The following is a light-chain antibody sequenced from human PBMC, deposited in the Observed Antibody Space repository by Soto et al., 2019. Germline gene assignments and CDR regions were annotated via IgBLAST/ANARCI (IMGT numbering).Light chain of an antibody. J-gene: IGLJ1*01. CDR3: SSYSSSTAYL. V-gene: IGLV2-14*01. CDR1: SSDVGGYDY. CDR2: EVS. Sequence: QSALTQPASVSGSPGQSITISCTGTSSDVGGYDYVSWYQLHPGKAPKLMVFEVSNRPSGVSYRFSGSKSGNTASLTISGRQAEDEADYFCSSYSSSTAYLFGTGTKVTVL.